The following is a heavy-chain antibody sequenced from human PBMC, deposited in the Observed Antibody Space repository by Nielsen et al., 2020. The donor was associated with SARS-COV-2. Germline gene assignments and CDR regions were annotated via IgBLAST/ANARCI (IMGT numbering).Heavy chain of an antibody. J-gene: IGHJ4*01. Sequence: GESLKISCAASGFSFSSYAMTWVRQAPGKGLEWVSSIGTTGDKTFYADSVKGRFTISRDNSKNTLYLQLNSLRVEDTAIYYCAKGGGYYTGPHFFDLWGHGTLVTVSS. CDR3: AKGGGYYTGPHFFDL. V-gene: IGHV3-23*01. CDR2: IGTTGDKT. CDR1: GFSFSSYA. D-gene: IGHD3-3*01.